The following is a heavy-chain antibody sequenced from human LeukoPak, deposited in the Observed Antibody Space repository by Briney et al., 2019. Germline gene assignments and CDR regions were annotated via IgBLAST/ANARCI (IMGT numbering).Heavy chain of an antibody. J-gene: IGHJ4*02. CDR3: ARTSSSSWYTPFDY. CDR2: IYSGGST. D-gene: IGHD6-13*01. Sequence: PGGSLRLSCAASGFTVSSSYMSWVRQAPGKGLEWVSVIYSGGSTYYTDSVKGRFTISRDNSKNTLYLQMNSLRAEDTAVYYCARTSSSSWYTPFDYWGQGTLVTVSS. V-gene: IGHV3-53*01. CDR1: GFTVSSSY.